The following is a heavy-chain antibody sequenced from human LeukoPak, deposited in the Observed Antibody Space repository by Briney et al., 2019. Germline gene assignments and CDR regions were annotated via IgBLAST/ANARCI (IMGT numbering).Heavy chain of an antibody. Sequence: GGSLRLSCAASGFTFSNYAMRWVRQAPGKGLEWVSGISGSGDSTYYADSVKGRFTISRDNSKNTLCLQMNSLRAEDTAVYYCAKGGSYRSQPYFDYWGQGTPVTVSS. V-gene: IGHV3-23*01. J-gene: IGHJ4*02. CDR2: ISGSGDST. D-gene: IGHD3-16*02. CDR1: GFTFSNYA. CDR3: AKGGSYRSQPYFDY.